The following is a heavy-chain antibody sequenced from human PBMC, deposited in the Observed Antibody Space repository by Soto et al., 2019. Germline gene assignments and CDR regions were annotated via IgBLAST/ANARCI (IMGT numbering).Heavy chain of an antibody. CDR2: ISSRSSYT. V-gene: IGHV3-11*06. CDR1: GFTFSDYY. J-gene: IGHJ4*02. CDR3: ARVDSLGYCSSSSCRNPFDY. Sequence: GGSLRLSCAASGFTFSDYYMSWIRQAPGKGLEWVSYISSRSSYTNYADSVRGRFTISRDNAENSLYLQMNSLRAEDTAIYYCARVDSLGYCSSSSCRNPFDYWGQGTLVTVSS. D-gene: IGHD2-2*01.